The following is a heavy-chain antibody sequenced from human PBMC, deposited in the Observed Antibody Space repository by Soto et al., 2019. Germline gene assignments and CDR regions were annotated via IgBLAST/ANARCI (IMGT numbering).Heavy chain of an antibody. V-gene: IGHV4-59*01. CDR3: ARDAYYYGSGSSYYYGMDV. CDR2: IYDSGST. CDR1: GGSFSTYY. J-gene: IGHJ6*02. D-gene: IGHD3-10*01. Sequence: QVQLQESGPGLVKPSETLSLTCTVSGGSFSTYYWNWIRQPPGKGLEWIGYIYDSGSTNYNPSVKSRVTISVDTSKNQFSLQLSSVTAADTAVYYCARDAYYYGSGSSYYYGMDVWGQGTTVTVSS.